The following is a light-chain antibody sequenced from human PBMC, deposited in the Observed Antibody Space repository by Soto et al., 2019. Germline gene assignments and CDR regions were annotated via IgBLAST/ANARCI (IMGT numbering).Light chain of an antibody. J-gene: IGLJ2*01. Sequence: SVLTQPPSASGTPGQTVTLSCSGSSSNIGSNTVNWYQQLPRTAPKLLIYTNNQRPSGVPDRFSGSKSGTSASLAISGLQSEDEADYYCAVWDDSRVVFGGGTKVTVL. CDR2: TNN. V-gene: IGLV1-44*01. CDR1: SSNIGSNT. CDR3: AVWDDSRVV.